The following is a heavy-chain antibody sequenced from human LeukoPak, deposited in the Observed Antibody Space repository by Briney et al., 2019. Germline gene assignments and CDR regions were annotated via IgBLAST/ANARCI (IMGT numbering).Heavy chain of an antibody. CDR3: ARDREWAFDI. J-gene: IGHJ3*02. Sequence: PGGSLRLPCAASGFSFYSYTMNWVRQAPGKGLEWVSYIGWSDSSIYYADSVKGRFTISRDSAKNSLYLQMNSLRDEDTAVYYCARDREWAFDIWGQGTMVTVSS. CDR2: IGWSDSSI. CDR1: GFSFYSYT. V-gene: IGHV3-48*02. D-gene: IGHD3-3*01.